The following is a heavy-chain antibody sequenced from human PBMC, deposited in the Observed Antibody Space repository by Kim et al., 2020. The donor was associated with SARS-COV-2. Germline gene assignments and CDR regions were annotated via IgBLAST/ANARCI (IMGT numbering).Heavy chain of an antibody. Sequence: GGSLRLSCAASGFTFSDYHMSWIRQAPGKGLEWVSYISSSGSTIYYADSVKGRFTISRDNAKNSLYLQMNSLRAEDTAVYYCARTIRYDSSGYQRYGTGAYYFDYWGQGTLVTVSS. D-gene: IGHD3-22*01. J-gene: IGHJ4*02. CDR1: GFTFSDYH. V-gene: IGHV3-11*04. CDR2: ISSSGSTI. CDR3: ARTIRYDSSGYQRYGTGAYYFDY.